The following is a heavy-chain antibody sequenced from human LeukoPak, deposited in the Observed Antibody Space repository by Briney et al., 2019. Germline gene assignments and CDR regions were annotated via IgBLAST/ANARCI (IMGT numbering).Heavy chain of an antibody. Sequence: ASVKVSCKASGYTFTGYYMHWVRQAPGQGLEWMGWINPNSGGTNYAQKFQGRVTMTRDTSISTAYMELSRLRSDDTAVYYCARSTRVVVTPLGYWDQGTLVTVSS. CDR2: INPNSGGT. D-gene: IGHD3-22*01. CDR3: ARSTRVVVTPLGY. J-gene: IGHJ4*02. CDR1: GYTFTGYY. V-gene: IGHV1-2*02.